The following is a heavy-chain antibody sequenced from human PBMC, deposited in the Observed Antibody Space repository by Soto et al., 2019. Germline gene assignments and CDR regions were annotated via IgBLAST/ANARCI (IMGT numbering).Heavy chain of an antibody. J-gene: IGHJ5*02. Sequence: SETLSLTCAVYGGSFSGYYWSWIRQPPGKGLEWIGEINHSGSTNYNPSLKSRVTISVDTSKNQFSLKLSSVTAADTAVYYCARGVYYYGSGRPRWLDPWGQGTLVTV. CDR3: ARGVYYYGSGRPRWLDP. CDR2: INHSGST. D-gene: IGHD3-10*01. CDR1: GGSFSGYY. V-gene: IGHV4-34*01.